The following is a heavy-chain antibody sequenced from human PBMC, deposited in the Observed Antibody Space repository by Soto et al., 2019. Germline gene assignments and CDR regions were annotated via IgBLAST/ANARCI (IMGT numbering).Heavy chain of an antibody. D-gene: IGHD2-2*01. CDR2: ISGSGGST. V-gene: IGHV3-23*01. CDR3: AKGGGVPAARYYYYCYMDV. CDR1: GFTFSSYA. J-gene: IGHJ6*03. Sequence: EVQLLESGGGLVQPGGSLRLSCAASGFTFSSYAMSWVRQAPGKGLEWVSAISGSGGSTYYADSVKGRFTISRDNSKNTLYLQMNSLRAEDTAVYYCAKGGGVPAARYYYYCYMDVWGQGTTVTVSS.